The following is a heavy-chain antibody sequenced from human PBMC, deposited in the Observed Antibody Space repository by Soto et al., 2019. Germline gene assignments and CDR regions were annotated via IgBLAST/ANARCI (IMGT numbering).Heavy chain of an antibody. V-gene: IGHV4-34*01. CDR3: ASSLRFLEWLPPMDV. J-gene: IGHJ6*03. CDR1: GGSFSGYY. D-gene: IGHD3-3*01. CDR2: INHSGST. Sequence: SETLSVTCAVYGGSFSGYYWSWIRQPPGKGLEWIGEINHSGSTNYNPSLKSRVTISVDTSKNQFSLKLSSVTAADTAVYYCASSLRFLEWLPPMDVWGKGTTVTVSS.